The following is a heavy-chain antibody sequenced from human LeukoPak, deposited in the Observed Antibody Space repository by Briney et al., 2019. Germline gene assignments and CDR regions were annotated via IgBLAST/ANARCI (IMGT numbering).Heavy chain of an antibody. CDR1: GYTFTSYG. J-gene: IGHJ3*02. CDR2: ISAYNGNT. D-gene: IGHD3-10*01. V-gene: IGHV1-18*01. CDR3: AVPSWYHYGSGSYYAFDI. Sequence: GASVKVSCKASGYTFTSYGISWVRQAPGQGLEWMGWISAYNGNTNYAQKLQGRVTMTTDTSTSTAYMELRSLRSDDTAVYYCAVPSWYHYGSGSYYAFDIWGQGTMVTVSS.